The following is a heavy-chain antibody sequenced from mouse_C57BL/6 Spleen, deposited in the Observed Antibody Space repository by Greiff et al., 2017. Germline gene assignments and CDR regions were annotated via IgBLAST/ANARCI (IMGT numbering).Heavy chain of an antibody. Sequence: QVQLQQPGAELVKPGASVKLSCKASGYTFTSYWMHWVKQRPGRGLEWIGRIDPNSGGTKYNEKFKSKATLTVDKPSSTAYMQLSSLTSEDSAVYYCARRRFITTVVATDYYAMDYWGQGTSVTVSS. V-gene: IGHV1-72*01. CDR2: IDPNSGGT. CDR3: ARRRFITTVVATDYYAMDY. D-gene: IGHD1-1*01. J-gene: IGHJ4*01. CDR1: GYTFTSYW.